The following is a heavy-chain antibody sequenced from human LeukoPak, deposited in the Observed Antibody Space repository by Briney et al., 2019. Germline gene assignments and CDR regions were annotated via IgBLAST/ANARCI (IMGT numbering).Heavy chain of an antibody. J-gene: IGHJ5*02. CDR2: ISAYNGNT. D-gene: IGHD6-6*01. V-gene: IGHV1-18*01. CDR3: ARDLVKQLAAPNGFDP. CDR1: GYAFTSYG. Sequence: GASVKVSCKASGYAFTSYGISWVRQAPGQGLEWMGWISAYNGNTNYAQKLQGRVTMTTDTSTSTAYMELRSLRSDDTAVYYCARDLVKQLAAPNGFDPWGQGTLVTVSS.